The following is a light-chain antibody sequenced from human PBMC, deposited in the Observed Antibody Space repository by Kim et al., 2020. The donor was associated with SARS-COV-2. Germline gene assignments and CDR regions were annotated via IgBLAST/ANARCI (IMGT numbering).Light chain of an antibody. J-gene: IGKJ1*01. CDR1: QGIRSD. CDR2: AAS. V-gene: IGKV1-17*01. Sequence: ASVGDRVTITCRASQGIRSDLNWYQQKPGKAPKRLIYAASTLQSGVPPRFSGSGSGTEFTLTISSLQPEDFATYYCLQHNGHPRTFGQGTKVETK. CDR3: LQHNGHPRT.